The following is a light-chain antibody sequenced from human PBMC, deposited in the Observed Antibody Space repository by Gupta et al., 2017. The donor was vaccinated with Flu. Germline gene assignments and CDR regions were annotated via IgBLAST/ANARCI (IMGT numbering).Light chain of an antibody. Sequence: DTAMTQPPLPLPVTPGEPASISCRSSQTLLHSNGYNYLDYYLQKPGQSPQLLIYLGSNRSSGVPDKFRGSGSGTDFTLKISRVDAEDVGVYYCRQALQTRYTLGQGTKMEIK. V-gene: IGKV2-28*01. CDR2: LGS. CDR1: QTLLHSNGYNY. CDR3: RQALQTRYT. J-gene: IGKJ2*01.